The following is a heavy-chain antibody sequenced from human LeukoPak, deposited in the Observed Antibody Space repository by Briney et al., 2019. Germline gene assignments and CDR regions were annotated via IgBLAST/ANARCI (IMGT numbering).Heavy chain of an antibody. CDR3: SRDLYSNSTAYYH. J-gene: IGHJ5*02. V-gene: IGHV3-7*04. Sequence: GGSLRLSCAASGFTFTSYWMTWVRQAPGRGLEWVASINKDGSLKNYVDSVKGRFTISRDNAENSLCLQMNSLRAEDTAVYYCSRDLYSNSTAYYHWGQGTLVAVSS. CDR2: INKDGSLK. CDR1: GFTFTSYW. D-gene: IGHD2-8*01.